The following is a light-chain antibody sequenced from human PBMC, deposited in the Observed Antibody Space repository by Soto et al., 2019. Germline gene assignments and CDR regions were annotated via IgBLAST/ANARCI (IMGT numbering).Light chain of an antibody. J-gene: IGKJ1*01. V-gene: IGKV1-5*03. CDR1: QSISVW. Sequence: DIQMTQSPSTLSASVGDRFTITCLASQSISVWLAWYQQKAGNAPNLLIYKASRLESGVPSRLSGSGSETEFTLTISGLQPGDYATYYCQQYNSYWTFGQGTKVDIK. CDR3: QQYNSYWT. CDR2: KAS.